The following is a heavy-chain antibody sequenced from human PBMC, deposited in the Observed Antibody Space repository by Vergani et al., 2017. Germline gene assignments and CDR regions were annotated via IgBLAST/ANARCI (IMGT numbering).Heavy chain of an antibody. V-gene: IGHV4-38-2*01. Sequence: QVQLQQWGGGLLKPAETLSLTCVVSNSSINSNYYWGWIRQSPGKRLEWIGSVSHSGSTFSNPSLKSRVTISVDKSKKLISLILNSVTAADTAVYYCVRDAINYDVLTGYYIGLDSWGQGTLVTVSS. J-gene: IGHJ4*02. CDR3: VRDAINYDVLTGYYIGLDS. CDR2: VSHSGST. CDR1: NSSINSNYY. D-gene: IGHD3-9*01.